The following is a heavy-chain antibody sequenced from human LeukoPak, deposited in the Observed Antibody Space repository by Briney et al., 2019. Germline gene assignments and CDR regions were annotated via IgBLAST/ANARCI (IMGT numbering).Heavy chain of an antibody. J-gene: IGHJ4*02. D-gene: IGHD4-17*01. CDR1: EFTFSSYS. V-gene: IGHV3-21*01. CDR3: ARDLALYGDY. Sequence: GGSLRLSCAASEFTFSSYSMNWVRQAPGKGLEWVSSITSSSYIYYADSVKGRFTISRDNAKNSLYLQMNSLRAEDTAVYYCARDLALYGDYWGQGTLVTVSS. CDR2: ITSSSYI.